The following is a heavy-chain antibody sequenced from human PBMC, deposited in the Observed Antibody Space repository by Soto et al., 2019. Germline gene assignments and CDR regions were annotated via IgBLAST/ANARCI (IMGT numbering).Heavy chain of an antibody. CDR3: AKGGRQWLVTSYFNY. J-gene: IGHJ4*02. CDR1: GFTFSDYA. D-gene: IGHD6-19*01. CDR2: VSHDGRNT. Sequence: VQLVESGGGVVQPGRSLRLSCAASGFTFSDYAMHWVLQAPGKGLEWVAVVSHDGRNTHYADSVKGRFTISSDSSKTTVSLEMTSLRAEDTAVYYFAKGGRQWLVTSYFNYWGQGALVTVSS. V-gene: IGHV3-30*18.